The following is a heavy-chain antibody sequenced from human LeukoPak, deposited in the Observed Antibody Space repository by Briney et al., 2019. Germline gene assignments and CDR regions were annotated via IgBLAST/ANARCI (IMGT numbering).Heavy chain of an antibody. V-gene: IGHV3-74*01. CDR2: IYSDGSGT. CDR1: GFTFSKYW. CDR3: ANWGSAFDI. Sequence: GGSLRLSCAASGFTFSKYWMHWVRQAPGKGLVWVSRIYSDGSGTSYADSVKGRFTISRDNAKITLFLQMNSLRAEDTAVYYCANWGSAFDIWGQGTMVIVSS. D-gene: IGHD7-27*01. J-gene: IGHJ3*02.